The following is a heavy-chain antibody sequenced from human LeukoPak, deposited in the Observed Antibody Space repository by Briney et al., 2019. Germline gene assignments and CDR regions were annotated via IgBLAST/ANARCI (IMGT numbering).Heavy chain of an antibody. Sequence: ASVKVSCKTSGYTFTDYYIHWVRQAPGQELDWMGWINPDSGETNSAQKFQGRVTMTGDTSISTAYMELRRVTSDDTAVYYCARDRDYSNTERGFDYWGQGTLVTVSS. CDR2: INPDSGET. CDR3: ARDRDYSNTERGFDY. CDR1: GYTFTDYY. D-gene: IGHD4-11*01. V-gene: IGHV1-2*02. J-gene: IGHJ4*02.